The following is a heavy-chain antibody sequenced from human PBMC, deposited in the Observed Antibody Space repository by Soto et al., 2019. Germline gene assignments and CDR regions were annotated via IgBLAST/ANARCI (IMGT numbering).Heavy chain of an antibody. CDR2: IVPILGLA. Sequence: QVQLVQSGAEVKKPGSSVKVSCKASGGTFSDYTINWVRQAPGQGLEWVGRIVPILGLANYAQKFQGSVRITADKHTSPSYMELTSLRSGDTAVYFCARDVPDYYDSSGPEGYWGQGTLVTVSS. J-gene: IGHJ4*02. D-gene: IGHD3-22*01. CDR3: ARDVPDYYDSSGPEGY. V-gene: IGHV1-69*08. CDR1: GGTFSDYT.